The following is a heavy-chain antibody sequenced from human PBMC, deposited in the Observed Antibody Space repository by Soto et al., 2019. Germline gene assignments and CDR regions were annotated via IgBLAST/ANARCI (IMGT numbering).Heavy chain of an antibody. D-gene: IGHD3-3*01. CDR2: IHPNSGGT. CDR1: GYTFTRCC. V-gene: IGHV1-2*04. CDR3: ARDSWDYDFWSGYFIGHAKNWFDP. Sequence: SMKVPWQDFGYTFTRCCNHQVPKAPGRGLVVVGWIHPNSGGTNYAQRFQGWVTMTRDTSISTAYMELSGLRSDGTAVYYCARDSWDYDFWSGYFIGHAKNWFDPWGQGTLVTVSS. J-gene: IGHJ5*02.